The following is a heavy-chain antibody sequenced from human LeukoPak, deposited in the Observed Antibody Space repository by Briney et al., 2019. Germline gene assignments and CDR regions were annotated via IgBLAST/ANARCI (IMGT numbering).Heavy chain of an antibody. D-gene: IGHD3-22*01. Sequence: GESLKISCKGSGYSFTSYWIGWVRQAPGKGPEWVANIKHDSSTIYFLDSVKGRFTISRDNAKNSLYLQMNSLRVEDTAVYYCARGLTTTPNWFDPWGQGTLVTVSS. V-gene: IGHV3-7*01. CDR3: ARGLTTTPNWFDP. J-gene: IGHJ5*02. CDR1: GYSFTSYW. CDR2: IKHDSSTI.